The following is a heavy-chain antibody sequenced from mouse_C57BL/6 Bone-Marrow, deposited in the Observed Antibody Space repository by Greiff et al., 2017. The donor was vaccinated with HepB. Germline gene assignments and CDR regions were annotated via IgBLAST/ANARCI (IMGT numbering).Heavy chain of an antibody. Sequence: EVQLQESGPELVKPGASVKIPCKASGYTFTDYNMDWVKQSHGKSLEWIGDINPNNGGTIYNQKFKGKATLTVDKSSSTAYMELRSLTSEDTAVYYCARGGGTNYSNSYFDYWGQGTTLTVSS. CDR1: GYTFTDYN. CDR2: INPNNGGT. V-gene: IGHV1-18*01. D-gene: IGHD2-5*01. J-gene: IGHJ2*01. CDR3: ARGGGTNYSNSYFDY.